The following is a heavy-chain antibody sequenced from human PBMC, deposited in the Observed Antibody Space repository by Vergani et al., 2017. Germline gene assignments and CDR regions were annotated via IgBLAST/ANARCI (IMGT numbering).Heavy chain of an antibody. CDR2: IIPILGIA. V-gene: IGHV1-69*08. J-gene: IGHJ2*01. CDR3: ARDEGYCSSTSCSLGYFDL. Sequence: QVQLVQSGAEVKKPGSSVKVSCKASGGTFSSYTISWVRPAPGQGLEWMGRIIPILGIANYAQKFQGRVTITADKSTSTAYMELSSLRSEDTAVYYCARDEGYCSSTSCSLGYFDLWGRGTLVTVSS. CDR1: GGTFSSYT. D-gene: IGHD2-2*01.